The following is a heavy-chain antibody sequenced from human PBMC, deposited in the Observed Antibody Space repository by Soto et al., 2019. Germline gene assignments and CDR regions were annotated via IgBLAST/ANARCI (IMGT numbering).Heavy chain of an antibody. Sequence: QMHLQESGSGLVKPSQTLSLTCAVSGGSLSSSAYSWSWIRQPPGNGLEGIGLIYQSGSTYYNPSLKSRVTRSLDRPKNQFSLKLSSVTAADTAVYYCARELLFYDSDGFSWDDAFDIGGQGTMGTVSS. J-gene: IGHJ3*02. V-gene: IGHV4-30-2*01. D-gene: IGHD3-22*01. CDR3: ARELLFYDSDGFSWDDAFDI. CDR1: GGSLSSSAYS. CDR2: IYQSGST.